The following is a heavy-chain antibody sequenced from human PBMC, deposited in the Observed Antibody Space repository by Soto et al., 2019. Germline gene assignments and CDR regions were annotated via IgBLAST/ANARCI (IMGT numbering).Heavy chain of an antibody. D-gene: IGHD3-22*01. J-gene: IGHJ4*02. Sequence: QVQLVQSGAEVKKPGSSVKVSCKASGGTFSSYAISWVRQAPGHGLEWMGGIIPIFGTANYAQKFQGRVTITADESTSTAYMELSSLRSEDTAVYYCARDSYYYDSSGYSYFDYWGQGTLVTVSS. CDR3: ARDSYYYDSSGYSYFDY. CDR1: GGTFSSYA. CDR2: IIPIFGTA. V-gene: IGHV1-69*01.